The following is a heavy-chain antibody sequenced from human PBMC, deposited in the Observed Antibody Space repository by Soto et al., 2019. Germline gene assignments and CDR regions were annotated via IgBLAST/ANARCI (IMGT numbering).Heavy chain of an antibody. Sequence: LRLSCSASGFDFYYYNTNCVRQAPGRGLEWVSSISGSGIDIHFTDSVKGRFTVSRDNAKTSLYLQMDRLRPEDTAIYYCPREGGTNYTDYYFDLWGHGALVTVSS. J-gene: IGHJ4*01. CDR1: GFDFYYYN. CDR2: ISGSGIDI. CDR3: PREGGTNYTDYYFDL. V-gene: IGHV3-21*01. D-gene: IGHD2-2*02.